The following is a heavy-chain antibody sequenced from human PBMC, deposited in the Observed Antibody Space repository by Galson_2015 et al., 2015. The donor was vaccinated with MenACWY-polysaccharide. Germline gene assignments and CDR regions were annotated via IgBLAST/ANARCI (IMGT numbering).Heavy chain of an antibody. J-gene: IGHJ4*02. D-gene: IGHD3-22*01. CDR3: ARDYYDSSGYYYYDY. Sequence: SETLSLTCAVYGGSFSGSYWSWIRQPPGKGLEWIGEINHSGSTNYNPSLKSQVTISVDTSKNQFSLKLSSVTAADTAVYYCARDYYDSSGYYYYDYWGQGTLVTVSS. V-gene: IGHV4-34*01. CDR2: INHSGST. CDR1: GGSFSGSY.